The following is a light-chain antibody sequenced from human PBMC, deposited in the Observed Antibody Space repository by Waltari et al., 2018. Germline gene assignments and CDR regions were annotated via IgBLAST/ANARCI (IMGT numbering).Light chain of an antibody. V-gene: IGLV2-23*02. CDR1: SSDVGSYNL. CDR2: EVN. J-gene: IGLJ3*02. CDR3: CSYAGSGTWV. Sequence: QSALTQPASVSGSPGQSITISCSGTSSDVGSYNLVSWYEQHPGKAPKLMIHEVNQRPSGVSNRFSCSKSDNTASLTISGLRTEDEADYYCCSYAGSGTWVFGVGTKLTVL.